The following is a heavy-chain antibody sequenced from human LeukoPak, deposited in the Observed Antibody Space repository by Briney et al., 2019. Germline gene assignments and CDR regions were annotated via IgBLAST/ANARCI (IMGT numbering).Heavy chain of an antibody. CDR1: GGTFSSYA. CDR3: ARGDFKYSSSWLNY. Sequence: ASVKVSCKASGGTFSSYAISWVRQAPGQGLEWMGWINPNSGGTNYARKFQGRVTMTRDTSISTAYMELSRLRSDDRAVYYCARGDFKYSSSWLNYWGQGTLVTVSS. D-gene: IGHD6-13*01. V-gene: IGHV1-2*02. J-gene: IGHJ4*02. CDR2: INPNSGGT.